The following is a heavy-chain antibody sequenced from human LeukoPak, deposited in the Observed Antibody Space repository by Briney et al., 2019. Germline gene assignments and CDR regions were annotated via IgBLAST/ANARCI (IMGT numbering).Heavy chain of an antibody. V-gene: IGHV3-23*01. CDR2: ISADSATT. Sequence: GGSLRLSCAASGFNFGSYSMTWVRQAPGKGLEWVSVISADSATTFYADSVKGRFTISRDNAKNTVFLQMSSLRAEDTALCYCARKSASGNYPLDYWGQGTLVTVSS. CDR3: ARKSASGNYPLDY. D-gene: IGHD3-10*01. J-gene: IGHJ4*02. CDR1: GFNFGSYS.